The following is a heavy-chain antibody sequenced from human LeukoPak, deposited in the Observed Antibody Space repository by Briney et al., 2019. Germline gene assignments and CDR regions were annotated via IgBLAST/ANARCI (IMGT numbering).Heavy chain of an antibody. CDR1: GYTFTSYG. Sequence: GASVKVSCKASGYTFTSYGISWVRQAPGQGLKWMGWISAYNGNTNYAQKLQGRVTMTTDTSTSTAYMELRSLRSDDTAVYYCAVWNYYDSSNGYWGQGTLVTVSS. V-gene: IGHV1-18*01. CDR2: ISAYNGNT. J-gene: IGHJ4*02. D-gene: IGHD3-22*01. CDR3: AVWNYYDSSNGY.